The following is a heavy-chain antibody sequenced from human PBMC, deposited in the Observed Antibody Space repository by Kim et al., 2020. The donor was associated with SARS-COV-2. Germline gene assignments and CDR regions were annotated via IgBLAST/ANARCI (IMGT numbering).Heavy chain of an antibody. V-gene: IGHV6-1*01. CDR3: ARSSARRFDY. D-gene: IGHD6-6*01. CDR2: YN. Sequence: YNDYAVAVKSRITINPVTSKNQFSLQLNSVTPEDTAVYYCARSSARRFDYWGQGTLVTVSS. J-gene: IGHJ4*02.